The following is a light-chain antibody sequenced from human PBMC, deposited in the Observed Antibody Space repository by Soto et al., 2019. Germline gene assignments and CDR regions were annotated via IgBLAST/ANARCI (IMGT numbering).Light chain of an antibody. Sequence: EIVMTQSPATLSVSPGERATLSCRASQDISTNLAWYQQKPGQAPRLLIYGASTRATGIPARFSGSGSGTEFTLTISRLQSEEFAVYYCQQYDNWLRTFGQGTKVEIK. J-gene: IGKJ1*01. CDR1: QDISTN. V-gene: IGKV3-15*01. CDR3: QQYDNWLRT. CDR2: GAS.